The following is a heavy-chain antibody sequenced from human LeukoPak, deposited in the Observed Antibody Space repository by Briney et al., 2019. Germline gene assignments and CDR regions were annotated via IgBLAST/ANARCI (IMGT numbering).Heavy chain of an antibody. Sequence: GESLKISCKGSGYSFTSYWIGWVRQMPGKGLEWMGIIYPGDSDTRYSPSFQGQVTISADKSISTAYLQWSSLKASDTAMYYCARQAHPGGYSGYDYDAFDIWGQGTMVTVSS. CDR2: IYPGDSDT. J-gene: IGHJ3*02. D-gene: IGHD5-12*01. CDR1: GYSFTSYW. CDR3: ARQAHPGGYSGYDYDAFDI. V-gene: IGHV5-51*01.